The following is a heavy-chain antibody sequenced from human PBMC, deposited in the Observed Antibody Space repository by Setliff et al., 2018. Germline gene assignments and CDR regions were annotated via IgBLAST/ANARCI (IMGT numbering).Heavy chain of an antibody. CDR3: ARGLEGEDYFYYMDV. Sequence: SETLSLTCSVSGGSISTSSYYWDWVRQPPGKGLEWIGSIYHSGSINYNPSLKSRVTMSVDKSKNQFSLKLTSVTAADTAVYYCARGLEGEDYFYYMDVWGKGNTVTVSS. V-gene: IGHV4-39*07. J-gene: IGHJ6*03. CDR2: IYHSGSI. D-gene: IGHD2-21*01. CDR1: GGSISTSSYY.